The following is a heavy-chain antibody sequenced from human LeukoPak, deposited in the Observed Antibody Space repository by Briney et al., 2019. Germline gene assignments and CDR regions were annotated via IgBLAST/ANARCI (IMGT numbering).Heavy chain of an antibody. Sequence: SETLSLTCGVSGGSISSSNWWSWVRQPPGKGLEWIGEIYHSGSTNYSPSLKSRVTISVDKSKNQFSLKLSPVTAADTAVYYCVRKQLGYCSGGSCNWFDPWGQGTLVTVSS. CDR2: IYHSGST. V-gene: IGHV4-4*02. D-gene: IGHD2-15*01. CDR3: VRKQLGYCSGGSCNWFDP. CDR1: GGSISSSNW. J-gene: IGHJ5*02.